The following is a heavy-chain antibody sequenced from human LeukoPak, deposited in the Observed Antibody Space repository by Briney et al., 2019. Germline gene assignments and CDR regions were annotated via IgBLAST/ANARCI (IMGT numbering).Heavy chain of an antibody. CDR1: GFTFSSYR. CDR3: ARTQQLGLTSGYSYGVTFYFDY. J-gene: IGHJ4*02. Sequence: PGGSLRLSCAASGFTFSSYRMNWVRQAPGKGLEWVSSISSRSSYIYYADSVKGRFTISRDNAKNSLYLQMNSLRAEDTAVYYCARTQQLGLTSGYSYGVTFYFDYWGQGTLVTVSS. V-gene: IGHV3-21*01. CDR2: ISSRSSYI. D-gene: IGHD5-18*01.